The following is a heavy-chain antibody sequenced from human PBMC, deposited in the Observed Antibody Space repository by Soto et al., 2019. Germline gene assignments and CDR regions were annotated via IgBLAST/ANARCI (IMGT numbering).Heavy chain of an antibody. D-gene: IGHD2-2*01. Sequence: SETLSLTCAVSGGSVSSSSCYWGWIRQPPGKGLEWIGSIYYSGSTYYNPSLKSRVTISVDTSKSQFSLKLSSVTAADTAVYYCARALWGPAGHINWFDPWGQGTLVTVSS. CDR3: ARALWGPAGHINWFDP. CDR1: GGSVSSSSCY. J-gene: IGHJ5*02. V-gene: IGHV4-39*01. CDR2: IYYSGST.